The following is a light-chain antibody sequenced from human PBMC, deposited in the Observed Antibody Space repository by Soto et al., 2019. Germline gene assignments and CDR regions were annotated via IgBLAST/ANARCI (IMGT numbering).Light chain of an antibody. J-gene: IGLJ1*01. V-gene: IGLV2-11*01. Sequence: QSALTQPRSVSGSPGQSVTISCTGTSSDVGGYNYVSWYQQHPGKAPKLMIYDVSKRPSGVPDRFSGSKSGNTASLTVSGLQAEDEADYYCSSYAGSNILFGTGTKLTVL. CDR1: SSDVGGYNY. CDR2: DVS. CDR3: SSYAGSNIL.